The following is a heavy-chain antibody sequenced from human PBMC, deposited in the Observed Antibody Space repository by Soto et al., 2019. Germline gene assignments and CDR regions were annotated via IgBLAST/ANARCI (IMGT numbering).Heavy chain of an antibody. CDR1: GDSVSSNSAA. CDR3: ARAAGLQDYYYMDV. J-gene: IGHJ6*03. Sequence: LLMQSQTLSLTCAISGDSVSSNSAAWNWIRQSPSRGLEWLGRTYYRSKWYNDYAVSVKSRITINPDTSKNQFSLQLNSVTPEDTAVYYCARAAGLQDYYYMDVWGKGTTVTVSS. CDR2: TYYRSKWYN. D-gene: IGHD6-13*01. V-gene: IGHV6-1*01.